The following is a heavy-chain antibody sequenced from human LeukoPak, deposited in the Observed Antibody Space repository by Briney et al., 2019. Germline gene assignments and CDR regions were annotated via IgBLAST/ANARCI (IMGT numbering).Heavy chain of an antibody. D-gene: IGHD3-22*01. CDR2: ISYDGSNK. J-gene: IGHJ3*02. Sequence: PGRSLRLSCAASGFTFSSYAMHWVRQAPGKGLEWVAAISYDGSNKYYADSVKGRFTISRDNSKNTLYLQMNSLRAEDTAVYYCARDRTYYYDSRAFDIWGQGTMVTVSS. V-gene: IGHV3-30*04. CDR3: ARDRTYYYDSRAFDI. CDR1: GFTFSSYA.